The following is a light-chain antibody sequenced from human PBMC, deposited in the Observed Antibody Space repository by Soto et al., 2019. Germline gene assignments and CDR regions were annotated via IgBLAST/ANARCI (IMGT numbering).Light chain of an antibody. CDR3: QHYGNSPALA. CDR1: QNVRNNY. V-gene: IGKV3-20*01. Sequence: EIVLTQSPGTLSLSPGERATLSCRASQNVRNNYLAWYQQKPGQAPRLIFYSASSRTAGIPDRFSGSGSGTDFTLTISRLEPEDFAVYYCQHYGNSPALAFGGGTKVEIK. CDR2: SAS. J-gene: IGKJ4*01.